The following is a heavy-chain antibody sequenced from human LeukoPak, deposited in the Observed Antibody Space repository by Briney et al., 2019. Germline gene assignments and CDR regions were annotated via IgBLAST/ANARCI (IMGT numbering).Heavy chain of an antibody. Sequence: GGSLRLSCAASGFTFTSYGMTWVRQAPGEGLEWVSAISGGGGHTYYADSVKGRFTISRDNSKNTLYLQMNSVRAEDTALYYCARHLYPWGTPFDQWGQGTLVTVSS. D-gene: IGHD2-2*02. CDR2: ISGGGGHT. CDR3: ARHLYPWGTPFDQ. J-gene: IGHJ4*02. CDR1: GFTFTSYG. V-gene: IGHV3-23*01.